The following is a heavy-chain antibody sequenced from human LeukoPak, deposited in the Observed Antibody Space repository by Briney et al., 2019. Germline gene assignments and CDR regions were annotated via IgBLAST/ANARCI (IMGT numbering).Heavy chain of an antibody. CDR3: ATEGGYYDSSGYYSVDY. CDR1: GYTLTELS. V-gene: IGHV1-24*01. Sequence: ASVKVSCKVSGYTLTELSMHWVRQAPGKGLEWMGGFDTEDGETIYAQKFQGRVTMTEDTSTDTAYMELSSLRSEDTAVYYCATEGGYYDSSGYYSVDYWGQGTLVTVSS. CDR2: FDTEDGET. D-gene: IGHD3-22*01. J-gene: IGHJ4*02.